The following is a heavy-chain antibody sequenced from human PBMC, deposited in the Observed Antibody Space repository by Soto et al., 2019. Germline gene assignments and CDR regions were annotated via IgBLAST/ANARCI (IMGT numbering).Heavy chain of an antibody. CDR1: GYTFTIYG. CDR2: ISGYNGNT. J-gene: IGHJ4*02. D-gene: IGHD3-22*01. V-gene: IGHV1-18*04. CDR3: ARVDYYDSSGYYGY. Sequence: QVQLVQSGAEVKKPGASVKVSCKASGYTFTIYGISWVRQAPGQGLEWMGWISGYNGNTDDAQNLQDRVNLTTDASTSSVYMELRSLRSDDTSVYYCARVDYYDSSGYYGYWGQGTLITVST.